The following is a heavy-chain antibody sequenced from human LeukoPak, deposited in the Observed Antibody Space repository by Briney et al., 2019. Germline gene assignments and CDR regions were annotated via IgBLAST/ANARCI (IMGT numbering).Heavy chain of an antibody. J-gene: IGHJ4*02. Sequence: GGSLRLSYAAPGFTFSSYSMNWVRRAPGKVLEWVSYISSSSSTIYYADSVKGRFTISRDNAKNSLYLQMNSLRAEDTAVYYCARGEYGSGSLDYWGQGTLVTVSS. V-gene: IGHV3-48*04. D-gene: IGHD3-10*01. CDR3: ARGEYGSGSLDY. CDR2: ISSSSSTI. CDR1: GFTFSSYS.